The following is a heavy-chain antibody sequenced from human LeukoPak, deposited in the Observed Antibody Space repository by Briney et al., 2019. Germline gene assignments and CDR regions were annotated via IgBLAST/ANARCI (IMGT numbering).Heavy chain of an antibody. V-gene: IGHV1-46*01. Sequence: GASVKVSCKAPGHTFTNFYMHWGRQAPGQELEWMAIINPSGSSTNYPQKFQGRITMTRDTSTSTVSMELNSLRSEDTAVYYCAREKTSGAFDYWGQGTLVTVSS. CDR2: INPSGSST. CDR1: GHTFTNFY. CDR3: AREKTSGAFDY. J-gene: IGHJ4*02. D-gene: IGHD1-26*01.